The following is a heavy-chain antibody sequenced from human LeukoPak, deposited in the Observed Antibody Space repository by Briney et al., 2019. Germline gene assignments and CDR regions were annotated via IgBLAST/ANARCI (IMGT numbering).Heavy chain of an antibody. CDR2: ISAYNGNT. CDR3: AMGAITMVRGPSDY. D-gene: IGHD3-10*01. CDR1: GYTFTGYY. Sequence: ASVKVSCKASGYTFTGYYMHWVRQAPGQGLEWMGWISAYNGNTNYAQKLQGRVIMTTDTSTSTAYMELRSLRSDDTAVYYCAMGAITMVRGPSDYWGQGTLVTVSS. J-gene: IGHJ4*02. V-gene: IGHV1-18*04.